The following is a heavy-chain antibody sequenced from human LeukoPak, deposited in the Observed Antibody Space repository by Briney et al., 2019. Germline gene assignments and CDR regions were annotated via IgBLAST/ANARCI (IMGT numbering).Heavy chain of an antibody. CDR3: ARVDLRGDYDFDY. CDR2: MNPNSGNT. J-gene: IGHJ4*02. CDR1: GYTFTGYY. V-gene: IGHV1-8*03. Sequence: GASVKVSCKASGYTFTGYYMHWVRQATGQGLEWMGWMNPNSGNTGYAQKFQGRVTITRNTSISTAYMELSSLRSEDTAVYYCARVDLRGDYDFDYWGQGTLVTVSS. D-gene: IGHD4-17*01.